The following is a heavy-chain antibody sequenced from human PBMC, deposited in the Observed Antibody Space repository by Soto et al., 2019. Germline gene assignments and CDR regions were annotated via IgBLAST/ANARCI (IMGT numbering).Heavy chain of an antibody. D-gene: IGHD3-3*01. J-gene: IGHJ6*02. CDR2: ISSSSSYI. CDR1: GFTFSSYS. Sequence: PGGSLRLSCAASGFTFSSYSMNWVRQAPGKGLEWVSSISSSSSYIYYADSVKGRFTISRDNAKNSLYLQMNSLRAEDTAVYYYARERDLVEWAVHDYYYYGMDVWGQGTTVTVSS. CDR3: ARERDLVEWAVHDYYYYGMDV. V-gene: IGHV3-21*01.